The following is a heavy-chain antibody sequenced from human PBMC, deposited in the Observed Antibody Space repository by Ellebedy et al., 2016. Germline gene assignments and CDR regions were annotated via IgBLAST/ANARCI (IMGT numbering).Heavy chain of an antibody. CDR2: ISGSGGST. V-gene: IGHV3-23*01. Sequence: GESLKISCAASGFTFSSYAMSWVRQAPGKGLEWVSAISGSGGSTYYADSVKGRFTISRDNSKNTLYLQMNSLRAEDTAVYYCAKDNSVVTETMGYYWGQGTLVTVSS. J-gene: IGHJ4*02. D-gene: IGHD4/OR15-4a*01. CDR3: AKDNSVVTETMGYY. CDR1: GFTFSSYA.